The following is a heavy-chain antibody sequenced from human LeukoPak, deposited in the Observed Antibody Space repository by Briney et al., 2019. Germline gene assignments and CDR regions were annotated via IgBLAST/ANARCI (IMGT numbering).Heavy chain of an antibody. CDR2: IIPILGIA. CDR3: ARDLRGLPLDY. J-gene: IGHJ4*02. V-gene: IGHV1-69*04. Sequence: ASVKVSCKASGYTFTSYGISWVRQAPGQGLEWMGRIIPILGIANYAQKFQGRVTITADKSTSTAYMELSSLRSEDTAVYYCARDLRGLPLDYWGQGTLVTVSS. CDR1: GYTFTSYG. D-gene: IGHD5-18*01.